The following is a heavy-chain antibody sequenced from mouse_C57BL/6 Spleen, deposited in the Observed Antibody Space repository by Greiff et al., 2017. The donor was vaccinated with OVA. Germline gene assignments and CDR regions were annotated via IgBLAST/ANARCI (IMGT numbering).Heavy chain of an antibody. V-gene: IGHV5S21*01. CDR2: ISRDDDYI. J-gene: IGHJ3*01. Sequence: EVQVLESGEGLVKPGGSLKLPCAASGYTFSSYAMSWVRQTPGKSLEWVAYISRDDDYIIYAETVKGRVTISIDNACNTLYLQMSSLKSEDTAMYYCAREEWWFAYWGQGTLVTVSA. D-gene: IGHD1-3*01. CDR3: AREEWWFAY. CDR1: GYTFSSYA.